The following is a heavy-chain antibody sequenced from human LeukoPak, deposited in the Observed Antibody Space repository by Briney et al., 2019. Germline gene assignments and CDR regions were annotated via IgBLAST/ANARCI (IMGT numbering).Heavy chain of an antibody. CDR2: ISAYNGNT. CDR1: GYTFTSYG. Sequence: GASVKVSCKASGYTFTSYGISWVRQAPGQGLEWMGWISAYNGNTNYAQKLQGRVTMSTDTSTSTAYMGLRSLRSDDTAVYYCARGPAMVRGYNWFDPWGQGTLVTVSS. D-gene: IGHD3-10*01. CDR3: ARGPAMVRGYNWFDP. J-gene: IGHJ5*02. V-gene: IGHV1-18*01.